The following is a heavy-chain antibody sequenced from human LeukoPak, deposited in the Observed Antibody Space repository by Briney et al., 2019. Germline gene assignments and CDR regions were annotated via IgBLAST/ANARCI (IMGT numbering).Heavy chain of an antibody. V-gene: IGHV3-72*01. CDR2: TRNKANSYTT. CDR1: GFTFSDHY. CDR3: ASYRDNLEYSSSSGNY. Sequence: GGSLRLPCAASGFTFSDHYMDWVRQAPGKGLEWVGRTRNKANSYTTEYAASVKGRFTISRDDSKNSLYLQMNSLKTEDTAVYYCASYRDNLEYSSSSGNYWGQGTLVTVSS. J-gene: IGHJ4*02. D-gene: IGHD6-6*01.